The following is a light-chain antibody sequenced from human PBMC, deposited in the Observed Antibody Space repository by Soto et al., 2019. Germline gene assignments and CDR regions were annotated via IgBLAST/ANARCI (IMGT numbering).Light chain of an antibody. CDR2: SND. CDR1: SSNIGSNT. J-gene: IGLJ3*02. V-gene: IGLV1-44*01. Sequence: QSVLTQPPSVSGTPGQRVTISCSGSSSNIGSNTVSWYQQLPGTAPKLLIYSNDQRPSGVPDRFSDSKSGTSDSLVISGLQSEDEADYYCAAWDDSLNGPVFGGGTKPTVL. CDR3: AAWDDSLNGPV.